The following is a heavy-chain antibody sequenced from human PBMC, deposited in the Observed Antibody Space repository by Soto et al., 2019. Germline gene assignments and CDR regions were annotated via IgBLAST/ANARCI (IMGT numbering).Heavy chain of an antibody. V-gene: IGHV1-18*01. CDR3: ARDSATLVPGV. D-gene: IGHD3-10*01. J-gene: IGHJ6*02. CDR1: GYTFIRNG. Sequence: QVQLVQSGAEVKKPGASVKVSCKASGYTFIRNGISRVRQAPGQGLEWMGWISAYNGNTEYAQKFQGRVTMTTDTSTSTAYMELRTLRSDDTAVYYCARDSATLVPGVWGQGTTVSVSS. CDR2: ISAYNGNT.